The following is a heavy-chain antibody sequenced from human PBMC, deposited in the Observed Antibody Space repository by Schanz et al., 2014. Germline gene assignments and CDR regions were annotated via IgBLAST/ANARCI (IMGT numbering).Heavy chain of an antibody. CDR3: ARDRAAGYYDSGMSYYYYGMDV. J-gene: IGHJ6*02. CDR1: GLTFSDYY. D-gene: IGHD3-10*01. Sequence: QVHLVESGGGVVQPGRSLRLSCAASGLTFSDYYMSWIRQAPGKGLEWVSYISSSSSYTNYADSVKGRFTISRDNSENTLYLQMNSLRAEDTAVYFCARDRAAGYYDSGMSYYYYGMDVWGQGTTVTVSS. CDR2: ISSSSSYT. V-gene: IGHV3-11*06.